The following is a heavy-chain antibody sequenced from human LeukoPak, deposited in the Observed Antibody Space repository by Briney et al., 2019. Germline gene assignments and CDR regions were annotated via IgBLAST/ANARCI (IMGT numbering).Heavy chain of an antibody. D-gene: IGHD2-21*01. Sequence: GGSLRLSCAASGFNFGNYDMHWVRQPPGKGLEWVSGIDTSGDTYYADSVKGRLIISREDGKNSLFLHMNSLGAGDTALYYCVRSYSDKFGGFDSWGQGTLVTVSS. J-gene: IGHJ5*01. CDR2: IDTSGDT. V-gene: IGHV3-13*01. CDR1: GFNFGNYD. CDR3: VRSYSDKFGGFDS.